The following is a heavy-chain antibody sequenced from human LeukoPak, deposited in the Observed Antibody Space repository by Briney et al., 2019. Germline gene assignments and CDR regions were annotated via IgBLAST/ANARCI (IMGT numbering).Heavy chain of an antibody. CDR3: AREGLWVGPDSGKTRHPYWEI. Sequence: GWSLRLSCAASGFTFSSYWMSWVRQAPGKGLQWVANIKQDGSDKYYVDSVKGRFTISRDNAKNSLNLQMSSLRAEDTAVYYCAREGLWVGPDSGKTRHPYWEIWGQGTMVTVSS. CDR1: GFTFSSYW. CDR2: IKQDGSDK. J-gene: IGHJ3*02. D-gene: IGHD2-21*01. V-gene: IGHV3-7*04.